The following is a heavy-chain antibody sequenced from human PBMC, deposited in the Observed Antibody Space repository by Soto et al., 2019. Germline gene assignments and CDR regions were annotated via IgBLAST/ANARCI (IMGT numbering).Heavy chain of an antibody. D-gene: IGHD5-18*01. CDR1: GGSFSGYY. CDR3: ARVSRSYGNYYYYGMDV. CDR2: INHSGST. V-gene: IGHV4-34*01. J-gene: IGHJ6*02. Sequence: PSETLSLTCAVYGGSFSGYYWSWIRQPPGKGLEWIGEINHSGSTNYNPSLKSRATISVDTSKNQFSLKLGSVTAADTAVYYCARVSRSYGNYYYYGMDVWGQGTTVTVSS.